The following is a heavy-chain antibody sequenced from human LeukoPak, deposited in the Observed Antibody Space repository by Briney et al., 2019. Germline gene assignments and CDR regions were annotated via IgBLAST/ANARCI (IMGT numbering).Heavy chain of an antibody. Sequence: PSETLSLTCAVSGYSISSGYYWGWIRQPPGKGLEWIGSIYHSGSTYYNPSLKSRVTISVDTSKNQFSLKLSSVTAADTAVYYSASPPAYSGSSHDAFDIWGQGTMVTVSS. CDR2: IYHSGST. D-gene: IGHD1-26*01. CDR3: ASPPAYSGSSHDAFDI. V-gene: IGHV4-38-2*01. CDR1: GYSISSGYY. J-gene: IGHJ3*02.